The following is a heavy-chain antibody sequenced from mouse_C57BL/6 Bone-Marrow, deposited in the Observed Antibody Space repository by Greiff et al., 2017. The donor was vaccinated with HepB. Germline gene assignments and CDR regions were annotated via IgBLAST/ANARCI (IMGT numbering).Heavy chain of an antibody. V-gene: IGHV1-81*01. CDR1: GYTFTSYG. CDR2: IYPRSGNT. Sequence: QVQLKQSGAELARPGASVKLSCKASGYTFTSYGISWVKQRTGQGLEWIGEIYPRSGNTYYNEKFKGKATLTADKSSSTAYMELRSLTSEDSAVYFCAIGFTTVVARYFDVWGTGTTVTVSS. J-gene: IGHJ1*03. D-gene: IGHD1-1*01. CDR3: AIGFTTVVARYFDV.